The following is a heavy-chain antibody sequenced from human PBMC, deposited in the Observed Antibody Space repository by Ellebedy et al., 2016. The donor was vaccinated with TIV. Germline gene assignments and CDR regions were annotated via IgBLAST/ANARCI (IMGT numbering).Heavy chain of an antibody. CDR1: GYTFTSYG. J-gene: IGHJ6*02. Sequence: AASVKVSCKASGYTFTSYGISWVRQAPGQGLEWMGWISAYNGNTTYAQKLQGRVTMTTDTSTSTAYMELRSLRSDDTAVYYCARGFRYGSGSYFYDYGMDVWGQGTTVTVSS. CDR2: ISAYNGNT. V-gene: IGHV1-18*01. CDR3: ARGFRYGSGSYFYDYGMDV. D-gene: IGHD3-10*01.